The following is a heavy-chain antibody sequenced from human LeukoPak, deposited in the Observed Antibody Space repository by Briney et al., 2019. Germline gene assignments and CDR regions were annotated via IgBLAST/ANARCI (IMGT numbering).Heavy chain of an antibody. J-gene: IGHJ5*02. D-gene: IGHD3-22*01. CDR3: ARDRRYYYDSSGYNNWFDP. V-gene: IGHV1-18*01. Sequence: ASVKVSCKASGYTFTSYGISWVRQAPGQGLEWMGWISPYNGNTNYAQELQGRVTMTTDTSTSTAYMELRSLRSDDTAVYYCARDRRYYYDSSGYNNWFDPWGQGTLVTVSS. CDR1: GYTFTSYG. CDR2: ISPYNGNT.